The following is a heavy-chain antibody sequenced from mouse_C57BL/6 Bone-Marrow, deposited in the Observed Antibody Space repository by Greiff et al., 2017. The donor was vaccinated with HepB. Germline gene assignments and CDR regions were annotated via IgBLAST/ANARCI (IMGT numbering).Heavy chain of an antibody. J-gene: IGHJ3*01. CDR3: ARSLYYGSSRGFAY. CDR2: IDPSDSET. Sequence: QVHVKQSGAELVRPGSSVKLSCKASGYTFTSYWMHWVKQRPIQGLEWIGNIDPSDSETHYNQKFKDKATLTVDKSSSTAYMQLSSLTSEDSAVYYCARSLYYGSSRGFAYWGQGTLVTVSA. V-gene: IGHV1-52*01. D-gene: IGHD1-1*01. CDR1: GYTFTSYW.